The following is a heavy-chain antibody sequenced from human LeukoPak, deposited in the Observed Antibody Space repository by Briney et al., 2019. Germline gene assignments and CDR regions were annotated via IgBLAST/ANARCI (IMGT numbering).Heavy chain of an antibody. V-gene: IGHV3-21*01. CDR3: ARGAVWGSYRDYFDY. J-gene: IGHJ4*02. CDR2: ISSSSSYI. CDR1: GFTFSSYS. D-gene: IGHD3-16*02. Sequence: NPGGSLRLSCAASGFTFSSYSMNWVRQAPGKGLEWVSSISSSSSYIYYADSVKGRFTISRDNAKNSLYLQMNSLRAEDTAVYYCARGAVWGSYRDYFDYWGQGTLVTVSS.